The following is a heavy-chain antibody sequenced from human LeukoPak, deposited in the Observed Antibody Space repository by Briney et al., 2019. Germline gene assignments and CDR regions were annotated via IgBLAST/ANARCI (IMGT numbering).Heavy chain of an antibody. CDR2: ISGSGDNT. D-gene: IGHD3-22*01. Sequence: GGSLRLSCAASGFAFNKYWVHWVRQAPGKGLEWVSGISGSGDNTYYADSVKGRFTISRDNSKNTLYVQVNSLGTEDTAAYYCAKGSYYDSSGSFYFDYWGQGTLVTVSS. J-gene: IGHJ4*02. CDR1: GFAFNKYW. V-gene: IGHV3-23*01. CDR3: AKGSYYDSSGSFYFDY.